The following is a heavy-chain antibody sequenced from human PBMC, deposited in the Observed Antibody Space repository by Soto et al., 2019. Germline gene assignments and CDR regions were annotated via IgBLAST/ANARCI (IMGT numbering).Heavy chain of an antibody. V-gene: IGHV3-15*07. Sequence: EAQLVESGGGLAKPGGSLRLSCAASGFSFSHAWMNWVRQAPGKGLEWVGRIKSRVDGGATDFAAPVKGRFTVSRDDSENTVYLQMNSLKTEDTVTYYCTATAAPGVDVWGPGTTVIVSS. CDR2: IKSRVDGGAT. J-gene: IGHJ6*02. CDR3: TATAAPGVDV. D-gene: IGHD6-25*01. CDR1: GFSFSHAW.